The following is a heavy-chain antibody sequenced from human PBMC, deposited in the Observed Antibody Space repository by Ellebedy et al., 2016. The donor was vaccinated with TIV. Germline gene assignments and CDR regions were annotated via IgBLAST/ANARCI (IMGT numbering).Heavy chain of an antibody. CDR2: GYT. CDR3: AKGSFPFGDKSERIYSFQY. J-gene: IGHJ4*02. D-gene: IGHD3-10*01. Sequence: GESLKISCTASGFIVSTNHMSWVRQAPGKGLEWVGGYTNYADSVKGRFTISTHNSRNTLSIQMTNLRTEDTAVYYCAKGSFPFGDKSERIYSFQYWGQGTLVTVSS. CDR1: GFIVSTNH. V-gene: IGHV3-53*04.